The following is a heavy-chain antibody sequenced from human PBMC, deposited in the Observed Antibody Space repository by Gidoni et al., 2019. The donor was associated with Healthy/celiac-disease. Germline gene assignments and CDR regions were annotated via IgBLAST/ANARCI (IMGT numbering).Heavy chain of an antibody. Sequence: VQVVESGGGVVKPGTALRPSCAAYGLTCTTSAMTWVRQAPGRGLAWLAVISYDGSNKYYAYSVKGRFTISRDNSENTLYLQMNSLRAEDTAVYYCAKSPPGEYCGGDCYLTDWYFYLWGRGTLVTVSS. V-gene: IGHV3-30*18. CDR3: AKSPPGEYCGGDCYLTDWYFYL. CDR2: ISYDGSNK. D-gene: IGHD2-21*02. CDR1: GLTCTTSA. J-gene: IGHJ2*01.